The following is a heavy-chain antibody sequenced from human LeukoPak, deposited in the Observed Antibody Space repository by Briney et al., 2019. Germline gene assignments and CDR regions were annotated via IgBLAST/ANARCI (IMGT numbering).Heavy chain of an antibody. D-gene: IGHD2-2*01. Sequence: GGSLRLSCAASGFTFSSYGMHWVRQAPGKGLEWVAVIWYGGSNKYYADSVKGRFTISRDNSKNTLYLQMDSLRAEDTAVYYCAKDVVVVPAATLDYWGQGTLVTVSS. CDR2: IWYGGSNK. J-gene: IGHJ4*02. V-gene: IGHV3-30*02. CDR1: GFTFSSYG. CDR3: AKDVVVVPAATLDY.